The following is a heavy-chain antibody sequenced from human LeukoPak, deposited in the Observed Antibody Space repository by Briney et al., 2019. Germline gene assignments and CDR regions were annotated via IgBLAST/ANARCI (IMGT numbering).Heavy chain of an antibody. Sequence: PGGSLRLSCAASGFTFSSDWMSWVRKAPGKGMEWVANIKQDGSEKYYVDSVKGRFTISRDNAKNSLYLQMNSLRAEDTAVYHCARDDSSGWYYFDYWGQGTLVTVSS. CDR1: GFTFSSDW. CDR2: IKQDGSEK. V-gene: IGHV3-7*01. J-gene: IGHJ4*02. CDR3: ARDDSSGWYYFDY. D-gene: IGHD6-19*01.